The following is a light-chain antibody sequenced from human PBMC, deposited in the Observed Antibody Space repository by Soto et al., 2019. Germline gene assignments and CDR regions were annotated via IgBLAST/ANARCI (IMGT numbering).Light chain of an antibody. CDR3: ASLTTTNFV. CDR1: SSNIGAGYD. V-gene: IGLV1-40*01. CDR2: GNN. J-gene: IGLJ1*01. Sequence: QSVLTQPPSVSGAPGQRVTIPCTGSSSNIGAGYDVHWYQQLPGTAPKLLIYGNNNRPSGVPDRFSGSKSGTSASLAITGLQAEDEADYYCASLTTTNFVFGTGTKVTV.